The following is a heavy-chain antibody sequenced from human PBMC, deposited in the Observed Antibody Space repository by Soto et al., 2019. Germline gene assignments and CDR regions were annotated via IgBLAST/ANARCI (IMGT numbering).Heavy chain of an antibody. CDR3: ARDKGPTGTTPGGHYYCGMDV. J-gene: IGHJ6*02. Sequence: QVQLQESGPGLVKPSQTLSLTCTVSGGSISSGGYYWSWIRQHPGKGLEWIGYIYYSGSTYYNPSLKSRVTISVDTSKNQFSLKLSSVTAADTAVYYCARDKGPTGTTPGGHYYCGMDVWGQGTTVTVSS. CDR2: IYYSGST. D-gene: IGHD1-1*01. V-gene: IGHV4-31*03. CDR1: GGSISSGGYY.